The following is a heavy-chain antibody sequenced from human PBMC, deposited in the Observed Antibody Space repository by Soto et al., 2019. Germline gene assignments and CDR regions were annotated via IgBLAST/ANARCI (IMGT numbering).Heavy chain of an antibody. Sequence: GGSLRLSCAASGFTFSRYAMHWVRQAPGKGLEWMTVISYDGSNKYYADSVKGRFTISRDSSKNTIYLQMNSLRAEDTAVYYCARDSAEYCSGGSCSSGYWGQGTPVTVSS. D-gene: IGHD2-15*01. CDR3: ARDSAEYCSGGSCSSGY. CDR1: GFTFSRYA. J-gene: IGHJ4*02. V-gene: IGHV3-30-3*01. CDR2: ISYDGSNK.